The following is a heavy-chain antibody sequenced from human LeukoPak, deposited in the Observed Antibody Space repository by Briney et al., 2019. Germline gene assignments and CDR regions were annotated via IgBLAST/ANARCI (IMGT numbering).Heavy chain of an antibody. V-gene: IGHV3-74*01. CDR1: GFTFSSYW. D-gene: IGHD2-15*01. J-gene: IGHJ5*02. CDR2: VNSDGSST. Sequence: PGGSLRLSCAASGFTFSSYWMHWVRQAPGKGLVWVSRVNSDGSSTSYADSVKGRFTISRDNAKNTLYLQMNSLRAEDTAVYYCARGLYCSGGSCYANWFDPWGQGTLVTVSS. CDR3: ARGLYCSGGSCYANWFDP.